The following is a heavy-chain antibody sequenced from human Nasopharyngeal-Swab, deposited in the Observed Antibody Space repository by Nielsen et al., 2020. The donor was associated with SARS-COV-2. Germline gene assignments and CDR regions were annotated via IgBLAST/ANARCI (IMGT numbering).Heavy chain of an antibody. J-gene: IGHJ3*01. CDR3: ARELVHDYRGGFDL. Sequence: SQTLSLTCAISGDSVSNNRAAWNWIRQSPSRVLEWLGRTLYRFDWYNDYGESVRSRITIKPDTSKNQFSLQLNSVTPEDTAVYYCARELVHDYRGGFDLWGQGTMVTVSS. CDR2: TLYRFDWYN. D-gene: IGHD6-6*01. V-gene: IGHV6-1*01. CDR1: GDSVSNNRAA.